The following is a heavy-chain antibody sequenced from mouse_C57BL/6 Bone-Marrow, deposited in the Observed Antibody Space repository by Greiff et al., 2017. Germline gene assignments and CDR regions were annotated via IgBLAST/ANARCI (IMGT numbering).Heavy chain of an antibody. CDR3: ARGYYGSSPDY. CDR1: GYTFTSYG. Sequence: VKLQESGAELARPGASVKLSCKASGYTFTSYGISWVKQRTGQGLEWIGEIYPRSGNTYYNEKFKGKATLTADKSSSTAYMELRSLTSEDSAVYFCARGYYGSSPDYWGQGTTLTVSS. V-gene: IGHV1-81*01. CDR2: IYPRSGNT. D-gene: IGHD1-1*01. J-gene: IGHJ2*01.